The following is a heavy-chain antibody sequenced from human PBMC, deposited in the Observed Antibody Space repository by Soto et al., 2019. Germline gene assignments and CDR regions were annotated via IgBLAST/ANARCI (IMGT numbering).Heavy chain of an antibody. J-gene: IGHJ6*03. CDR1: GFTFSDYY. V-gene: IGHV3-11*01. CDR3: ARGDCSSTSCYTYYYYMDV. CDR2: ISSSGSTI. Sequence: LRLSCAASGFTFSDYYMSWIRQAPGKGLEWVSYISSSGSTIYYADSVKGRFTISRDNAKNSLYLQMNSLRAEDTAVYYCARGDCSSTSCYTYYYYMDVWGKGTTVTVSS. D-gene: IGHD2-2*02.